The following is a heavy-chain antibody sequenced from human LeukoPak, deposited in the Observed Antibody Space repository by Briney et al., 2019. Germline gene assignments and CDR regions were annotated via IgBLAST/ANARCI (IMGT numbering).Heavy chain of an antibody. J-gene: IGHJ4*02. Sequence: SVKVSCKASGGTFSSYAISWVRQAPGQGLEWMGGIIPIFGTANYAQKFQGRVTMTTDTSTSTAYMELRSLRSDDTAVYYCARDGVRYFDWLLSLNFDFWGQGTLVTVSS. V-gene: IGHV1-69*05. CDR1: GGTFSSYA. CDR3: ARDGVRYFDWLLSLNFDF. D-gene: IGHD3-9*01. CDR2: IIPIFGTA.